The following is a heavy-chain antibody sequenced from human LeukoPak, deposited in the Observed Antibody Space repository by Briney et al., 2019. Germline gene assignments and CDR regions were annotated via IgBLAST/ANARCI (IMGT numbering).Heavy chain of an antibody. D-gene: IGHD5-24*01. CDR3: AKDEMATIAFFDY. J-gene: IGHJ4*02. Sequence: GGSLRLSCAASGFTFSSYAMSWVRQAPGKGLEWVSAISGSGGSTYYADSVKGRFTISRDNSKNTLYLQMNGLRAEDTAVYYCAKDEMATIAFFDYWGQGTLVTVSS. V-gene: IGHV3-23*01. CDR1: GFTFSSYA. CDR2: ISGSGGST.